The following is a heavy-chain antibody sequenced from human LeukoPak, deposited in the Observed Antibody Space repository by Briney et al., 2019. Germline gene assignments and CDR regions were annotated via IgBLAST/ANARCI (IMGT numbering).Heavy chain of an antibody. J-gene: IGHJ4*02. V-gene: IGHV3-23*01. D-gene: IGHD1-26*01. CDR3: AKRSGSYLPKTYFDY. Sequence: TGGSLRLSCAASGFTFSSYAMSWVRQAPGKGLEWVSAISGSGGSTYYADSVKGRFTISRDNSKNTLYLQMNSLRAEDTAVYYCAKRSGSYLPKTYFDYWGQGTLVTVSS. CDR1: GFTFSSYA. CDR2: ISGSGGST.